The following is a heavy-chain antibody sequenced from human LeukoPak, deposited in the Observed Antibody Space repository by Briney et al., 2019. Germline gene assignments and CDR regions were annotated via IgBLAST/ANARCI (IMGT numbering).Heavy chain of an antibody. Sequence: GGSLRLSCAASGFTFSPAWMHWVRQAPGKGLEWVSRINNDGSYINYADSVKGRFTISRDNAKNTLSLQMNSLRAEDTAVYFCARDGSAYNFDYRGQGVLVTVSS. CDR2: INNDGSYI. CDR1: GFTFSPAW. J-gene: IGHJ4*02. CDR3: ARDGSAYNFDY. V-gene: IGHV3-74*01. D-gene: IGHD5-24*01.